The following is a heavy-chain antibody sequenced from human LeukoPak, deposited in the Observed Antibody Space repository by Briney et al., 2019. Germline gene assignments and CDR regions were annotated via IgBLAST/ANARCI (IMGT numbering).Heavy chain of an antibody. Sequence: ASVKVSCKASGYTFTGYYMHWLRQAPGQGLEWMGIINPSGGRTSYAQEFQGRVTMTRDTSISTAYMELTRLRSDDTAVYYCAREGGYDILTGYQDYWGQGTLVTVSS. CDR1: GYTFTGYY. CDR3: AREGGYDILTGYQDY. D-gene: IGHD3-9*01. J-gene: IGHJ4*02. CDR2: INPSGGRT. V-gene: IGHV1-46*01.